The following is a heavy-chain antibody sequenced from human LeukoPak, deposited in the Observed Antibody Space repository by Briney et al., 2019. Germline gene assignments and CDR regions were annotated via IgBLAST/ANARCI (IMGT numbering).Heavy chain of an antibody. D-gene: IGHD6-6*01. CDR3: ARDLVSAGFDI. Sequence: ASVKVSCKAFGYTFSSHAMNWVRQAPGQGLELMGWINTNTGIPTYAQGFAGRFVFSLDTSVTTAYLQIISLKAEDTAVYYCARDLVSAGFDIRGQGTMVTVSS. CDR2: INTNTGIP. J-gene: IGHJ3*02. CDR1: GYTFSSHA. V-gene: IGHV7-4-1*02.